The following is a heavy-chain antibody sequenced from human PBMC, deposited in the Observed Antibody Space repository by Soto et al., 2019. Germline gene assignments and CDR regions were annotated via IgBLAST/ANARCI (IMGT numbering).Heavy chain of an antibody. J-gene: IGHJ6*02. D-gene: IGHD1-1*01. Sequence: QVQLVQSGGEVRKPGASVKVSCKASGYTFTTYGISWVRQAPGQGLEWMGWVSPYNGTTKYAEKFQGEMTMTTDSATSTAYMDLRSLRADDTAVYYCARDGERDTGLKFYYYLHGMDAWGQGTRVTVSS. CDR1: GYTFTTYG. CDR2: VSPYNGTT. V-gene: IGHV1-18*04. CDR3: ARDGERDTGLKFYYYLHGMDA.